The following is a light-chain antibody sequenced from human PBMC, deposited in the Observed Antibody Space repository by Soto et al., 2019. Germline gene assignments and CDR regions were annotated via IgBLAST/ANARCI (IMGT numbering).Light chain of an antibody. J-gene: IGKJ4*01. CDR2: DAS. CDR1: QSVGSNS. CDR3: QQYGSTPLT. Sequence: EIVLTQSPGTLSLSPGERATLSCRASQSVGSNSLAWYQQRPGQAPRFLIYDASSRATGIPDRFSGSGSGTDVTLTISRLEPEDFAVYYCQQYGSTPLTFGGGTKVEIK. V-gene: IGKV3-20*01.